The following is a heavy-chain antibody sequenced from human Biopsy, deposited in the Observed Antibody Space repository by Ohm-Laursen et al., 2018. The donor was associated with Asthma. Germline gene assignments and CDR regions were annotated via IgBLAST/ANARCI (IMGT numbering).Heavy chain of an antibody. CDR1: GCTFINYA. CDR2: INAANGNT. V-gene: IGHV1-3*01. J-gene: IGHJ3*02. D-gene: IGHD3-9*01. Sequence: ASVKVSCKASGCTFINYAIHWVRQAPGHSLEWMGRINAANGNTKYSQKFQGRLTISRDTSASTAYMDLSSLRSEDTAVYYCARTYFDFLTGQVHDAFAMWGQGAMVTVSS. CDR3: ARTYFDFLTGQVHDAFAM.